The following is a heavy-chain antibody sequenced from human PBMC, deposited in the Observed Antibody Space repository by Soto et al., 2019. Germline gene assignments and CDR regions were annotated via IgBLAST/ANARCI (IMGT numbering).Heavy chain of an antibody. D-gene: IGHD3-3*01. V-gene: IGHV4-4*02. CDR1: GGSISSSNW. Sequence: QVQLQESGPGLVKPSGTLSLTCAVSGGSISSSNWWSWVRQPPGKGLEWIGEIDHSGSTNYNPSLTSRVTISVDKSKNQFSLKLSSVTAADTAVYYCARLITIFGQPPGGMDVWGQGTTVTVSS. CDR3: ARLITIFGQPPGGMDV. J-gene: IGHJ6*02. CDR2: IDHSGST.